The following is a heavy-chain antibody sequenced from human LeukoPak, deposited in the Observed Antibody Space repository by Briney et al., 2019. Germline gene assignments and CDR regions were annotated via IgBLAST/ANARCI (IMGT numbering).Heavy chain of an antibody. V-gene: IGHV3-7*01. Sequence: PGGSLRLSCAASGFTVSSYGMSWVRQAPGKGLEWVANIKQDGSEKYYVDSVKGRFTISRDNAKNSLYLQMNSLRAEDTAVYYCARDGAGYSSGWYSDYWGQGTLVTVSS. J-gene: IGHJ4*02. CDR2: IKQDGSEK. CDR3: ARDGAGYSSGWYSDY. D-gene: IGHD6-19*01. CDR1: GFTVSSYG.